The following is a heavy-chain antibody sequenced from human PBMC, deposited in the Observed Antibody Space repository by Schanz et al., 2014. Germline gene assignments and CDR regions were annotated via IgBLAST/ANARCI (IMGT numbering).Heavy chain of an antibody. CDR2: IPVGNNYI. CDR1: GFTFSSYS. J-gene: IGHJ3*02. D-gene: IGHD3-10*01. CDR3: AREDMLRGIRAFDI. Sequence: DVQLVESGGGLVQPGRSLRLSCAASGFTFSSYSMHWIRQAPGKGLEWVSYIPVGNNYIYYADSVKGRFTISRDNPKNSLYLQMNSLRVEDTAVYYCAREDMLRGIRAFDIWGQGTMVTVSS. V-gene: IGHV3-21*02.